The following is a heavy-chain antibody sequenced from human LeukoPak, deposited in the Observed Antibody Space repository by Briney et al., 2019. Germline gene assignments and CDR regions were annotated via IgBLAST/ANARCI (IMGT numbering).Heavy chain of an antibody. D-gene: IGHD1-26*01. CDR2: IIPIFGTA. Sequence: SVKVSCKASGGTFSSYAISWVRQAPGQGLEWMGGIIPIFGTANYAQKFQGRVTITADESMSTAYMELSSLRGEDTAVYYCARAQRRGGRRTIVGVGNFDYWGQGTLVTVSS. V-gene: IGHV1-69*13. J-gene: IGHJ4*02. CDR3: ARAQRRGGRRTIVGVGNFDY. CDR1: GGTFSSYA.